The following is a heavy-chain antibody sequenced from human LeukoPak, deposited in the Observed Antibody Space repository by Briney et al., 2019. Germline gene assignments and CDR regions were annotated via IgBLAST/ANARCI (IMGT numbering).Heavy chain of an antibody. V-gene: IGHV3-23*01. J-gene: IGHJ1*01. Sequence: PGGSLRLSCTASGFTFGDYAMSWVRQAPGKGLEWVSAISGSGGSTYYADSVKGRFTISRDNSKNTLYLQMNSLRAEDTAVYYCAPSGSSWYLAEYFQHWGQGTLVTVSS. CDR3: APSGSSWYLAEYFQH. CDR1: GFTFGDYA. CDR2: ISGSGGST. D-gene: IGHD6-13*01.